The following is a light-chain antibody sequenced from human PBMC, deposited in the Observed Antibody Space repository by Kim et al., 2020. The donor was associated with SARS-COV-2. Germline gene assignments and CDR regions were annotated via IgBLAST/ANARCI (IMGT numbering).Light chain of an antibody. V-gene: IGLV3-1*01. CDR2: EDN. Sequence: SYELTQPPSVSVSPGQTATITCSGDKVGDKYVCWYEHRPGQSPVMVIYEDNKRPSGIPARFSGAKSGNTATLTISETQAMDEADYYCQAWDSLTAAVFGGGTQLTVL. CDR3: QAWDSLTAAV. J-gene: IGLJ2*01. CDR1: KVGDKY.